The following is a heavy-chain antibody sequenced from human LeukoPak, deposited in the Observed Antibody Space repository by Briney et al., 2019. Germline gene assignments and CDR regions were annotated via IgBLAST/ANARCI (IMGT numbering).Heavy chain of an antibody. J-gene: IGHJ4*02. Sequence: GGSLRLSCVASGFTFSSYSMNWVRQAPGKGLEWVSSIRSGPTYIHYADSVKGRFTVSRDNAKNSLSLQMNSLRAEDTAVYYCARDRREQLAGVDCWGQGTLVTVSS. D-gene: IGHD6-6*01. CDR1: GFTFSSYS. V-gene: IGHV3-21*01. CDR2: IRSGPTYI. CDR3: ARDRREQLAGVDC.